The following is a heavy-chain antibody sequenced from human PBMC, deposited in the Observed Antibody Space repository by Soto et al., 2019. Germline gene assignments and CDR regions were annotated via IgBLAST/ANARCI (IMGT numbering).Heavy chain of an antibody. J-gene: IGHJ5*02. CDR1: GYTFTSYG. D-gene: IGHD6-19*01. V-gene: IGHV1-18*01. CDR3: ARGAVGKDNWFDP. Sequence: GASVKVSCKASGYTFTSYGISWVRQAPGQGLEWMGWISPNSGNTNYAQKFQGRVTMTTDTSTSTAYMELSSLRSEDTAVYYCARGAVGKDNWFDPWGQGTLVTVSS. CDR2: ISPNSGNT.